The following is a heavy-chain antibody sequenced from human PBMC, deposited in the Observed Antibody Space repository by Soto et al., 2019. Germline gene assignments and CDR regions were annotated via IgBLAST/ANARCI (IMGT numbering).Heavy chain of an antibody. D-gene: IGHD5-12*01. J-gene: IGHJ6*02. CDR1: GGTFRGYA. V-gene: IGHV1-69*13. CDR2: IIPIFGTA. Sequence: SSVKVSCNASGGTFRGYASSWVRQAPGQGLDWMGGIIPIFGTANYAQKFQGRVTITADESTSTAYMELSSLRSEDTAVYYCARDQIVATIKARIPLQATAMAQNYHYGMYVWAQGITVTVSS. CDR3: ARDQIVATIKARIPLQATAMAQNYHYGMYV.